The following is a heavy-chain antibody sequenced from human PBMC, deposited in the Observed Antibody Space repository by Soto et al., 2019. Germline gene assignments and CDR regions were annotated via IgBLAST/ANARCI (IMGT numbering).Heavy chain of an antibody. CDR3: ARESGGATATLDYYYFYMDV. J-gene: IGHJ6*03. D-gene: IGHD5-12*01. CDR1: GDSLNDYY. Sequence: ASVKVSCKTSGDSLNDYYIHWVRQAPGQGLEWMGWINPNGGVTKYAQKFQGRVTVTRDTSIRTVYMELSSLRSDDTAVYYCARESGGATATLDYYYFYMDVWGKGTTVTVSS. V-gene: IGHV1-2*02. CDR2: INPNGGVT.